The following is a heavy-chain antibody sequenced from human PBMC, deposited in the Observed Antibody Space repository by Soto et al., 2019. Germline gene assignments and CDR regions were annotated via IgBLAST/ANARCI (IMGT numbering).Heavy chain of an antibody. CDR2: IGPSSGNT. Sequence: ASVKVSCKASGYTFTSFTVSWVRQAPGQGLEWVGWIGPSSGNTDSARNLQGRVTMTTDTSTSTAYMELRSLRSDDTAVYYCARDTGNFFDYWGQGTLVTVSS. V-gene: IGHV1-18*01. CDR3: ARDTGNFFDY. CDR1: GYTFTSFT. J-gene: IGHJ4*02.